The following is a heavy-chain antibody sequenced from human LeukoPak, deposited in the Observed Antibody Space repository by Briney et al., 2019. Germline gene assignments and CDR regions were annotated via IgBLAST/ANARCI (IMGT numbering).Heavy chain of an antibody. Sequence: GGSLRLSCSASGFTFSSYAMNWVRQAPGKGLEWVSSIDSSSSYIYYADSVKGRFTISRANAKNSLFLQMNSLRAEDTAVYYCARGPHGGFVIIPTEFWGQGTLVTVSS. D-gene: IGHD3-3*01. CDR3: ARGPHGGFVIIPTEF. CDR1: GFTFSSYA. J-gene: IGHJ4*02. CDR2: IDSSSSYI. V-gene: IGHV3-21*01.